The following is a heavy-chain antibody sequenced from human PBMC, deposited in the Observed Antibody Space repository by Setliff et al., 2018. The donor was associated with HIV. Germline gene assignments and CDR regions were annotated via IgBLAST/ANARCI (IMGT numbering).Heavy chain of an antibody. CDR3: MRGRSITIFGVAYFDF. Sequence: SETLSLTCAVYGGSLSAYSWTWIRQPPEKGLEWIGEINHSRSTKYNPSLKSRVTISVDMSNNQFSLKVTSVTAADTAVYYCMRGRSITIFGVAYFDFWGQGTQVTVSS. D-gene: IGHD3-3*01. CDR1: GGSLSAYS. CDR2: INHSRST. V-gene: IGHV4-34*01. J-gene: IGHJ4*02.